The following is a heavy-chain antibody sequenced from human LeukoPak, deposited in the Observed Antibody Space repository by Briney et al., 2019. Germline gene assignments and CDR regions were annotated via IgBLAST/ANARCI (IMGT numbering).Heavy chain of an antibody. CDR2: IYYSGST. CDR3: AVTIAVAGTGAFDI. J-gene: IGHJ3*02. D-gene: IGHD6-19*01. CDR1: GGSLSSYY. V-gene: IGHV4-59*12. Sequence: PSETLSLTCTVSGGSLSSYYWSWIRQPPGKGLEWIGYIYYSGSTNYNPSLKSRVTISVDTSKNQFSLKLSSVTAADTAVYYCAVTIAVAGTGAFDIWGQGTMVTVSS.